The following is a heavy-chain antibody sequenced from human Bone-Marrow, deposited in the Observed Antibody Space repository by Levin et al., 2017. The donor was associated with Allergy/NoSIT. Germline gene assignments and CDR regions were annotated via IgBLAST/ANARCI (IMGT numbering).Heavy chain of an antibody. CDR2: ISSIGGST. V-gene: IGHV3-23*01. D-gene: IGHD3-22*01. CDR3: ATRTTMMVD. CDR1: GFTINTFG. Sequence: GESLKISCEASGFTINTFGMNWVRQAPGKGLEWVSTISSIGGSTYYADSVKGRFTISRDNAKSSMYLQMNSLRAEDTAIYYCATRTTMMVDWGQGTQVTVSS. J-gene: IGHJ1*01.